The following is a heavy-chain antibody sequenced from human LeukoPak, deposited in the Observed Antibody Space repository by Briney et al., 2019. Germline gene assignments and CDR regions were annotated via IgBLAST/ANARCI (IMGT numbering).Heavy chain of an antibody. CDR2: ISTSGGST. D-gene: IGHD6-19*01. J-gene: IGHJ4*02. CDR1: GFTFSSYA. Sequence: GGSLRLSCAASGFTFSSYAMSWVRQAPGKGLEWVSTISTSGGSTYYADSVKGRFTISRDNSKDTLYLQMNSLRAEDTAVYYCAKDRSQWLVWDKYYFDYWGQGTLVTVSS. CDR3: AKDRSQWLVWDKYYFDY. V-gene: IGHV3-23*01.